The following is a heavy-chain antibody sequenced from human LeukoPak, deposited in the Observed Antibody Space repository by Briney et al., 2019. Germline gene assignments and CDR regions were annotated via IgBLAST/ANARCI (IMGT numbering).Heavy chain of an antibody. J-gene: IGHJ6*04. CDR1: GFTFSRYS. Sequence: GGSLRPSCAASGFTFSRYSMNWVRQAPGKGLEWVSSISNTGSYISYAEFVKGRFTISRDNAKNSLYLQMNSLRAEDTAVYYCAELGITMIGGVWGKGTTVTISS. CDR3: AELGITMIGGV. CDR2: ISNTGSYI. V-gene: IGHV3-21*01. D-gene: IGHD3-10*02.